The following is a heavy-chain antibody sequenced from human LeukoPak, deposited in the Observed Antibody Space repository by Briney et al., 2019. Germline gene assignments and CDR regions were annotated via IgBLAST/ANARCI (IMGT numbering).Heavy chain of an antibody. V-gene: IGHV4-30-2*01. CDR1: GGSISSGGYS. J-gene: IGHJ4*02. Sequence: SQTLSLTCAVSGGSISSGGYSWSWIRQPPGKGLEWIGYIYHSGSTYYNPSLKSRVTISVDRSKNRFSLKLSSVTAADTAVYYCARSYDMGFEILDWGQGTLVTVSS. CDR3: ARSYDMGFEILD. CDR2: IYHSGST. D-gene: IGHD3-22*01.